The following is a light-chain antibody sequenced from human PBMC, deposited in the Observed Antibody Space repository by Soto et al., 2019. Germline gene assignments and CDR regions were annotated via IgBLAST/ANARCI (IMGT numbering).Light chain of an antibody. J-gene: IGKJ5*01. CDR3: QQANSFPIT. Sequence: DIQMTQSPSSVSASVGDRVTITCRASQGISGWLAWYQQKPGKAPNLLISAASSLQSGVPSRFIGSGSGTDFTLTISSLQPEDFATYYCQQANSFPITFGRGTRLEIK. CDR1: QGISGW. CDR2: AAS. V-gene: IGKV1D-12*01.